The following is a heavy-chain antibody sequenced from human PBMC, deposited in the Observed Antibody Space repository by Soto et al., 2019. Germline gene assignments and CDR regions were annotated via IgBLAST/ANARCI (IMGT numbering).Heavy chain of an antibody. CDR1: GFTFSSYS. D-gene: IGHD3-9*01. J-gene: IGHJ3*02. Sequence: TGGSLRLSCAASGFTFSSYSMNWVRQAPGKGLEWVSSISSSSSYIYYADSVKGRSTISRDNAKNSLYLQMNSLRAEDTAVYYCARDFRTLRYFDWSNNDAFDIWGQGTMVTVSS. CDR3: ARDFRTLRYFDWSNNDAFDI. V-gene: IGHV3-21*01. CDR2: ISSSSSYI.